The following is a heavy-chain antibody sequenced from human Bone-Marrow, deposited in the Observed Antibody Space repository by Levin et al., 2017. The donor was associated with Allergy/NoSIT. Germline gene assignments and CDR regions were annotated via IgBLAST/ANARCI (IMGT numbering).Heavy chain of an antibody. CDR3: ARRRTTWNFDF. Sequence: KVGESLKISCQASGYSFSSYWIAWVRLMPGKGLEYMGIIFPPDGDTRYNPPFRGQVTISVDTSTNTAYLRWNSLKASDNAIYYCARRRTTWNFDFWGQGTLVTVSS. CDR2: IFPPDGDT. CDR1: GYSFSSYW. V-gene: IGHV5-51*01. J-gene: IGHJ4*02. D-gene: IGHD1-14*01.